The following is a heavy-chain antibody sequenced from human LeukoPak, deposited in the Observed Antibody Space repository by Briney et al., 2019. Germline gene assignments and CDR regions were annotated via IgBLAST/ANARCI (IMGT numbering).Heavy chain of an antibody. CDR2: INHSGIT. CDR1: GGSFSGFY. CDR3: GTRSLPAAMVFYYYMDV. Sequence: TSETLSLTCAVYGGSFSGFYWSWIRQPPGKGLEWIGEINHSGITNYNPSLKRRVTISVDTSKNQFSLKLSSVTAADTAVYYCGTRSLPAAMVFYYYMDVWGKGTTVTVSS. J-gene: IGHJ6*03. D-gene: IGHD2-2*01. V-gene: IGHV4-34*01.